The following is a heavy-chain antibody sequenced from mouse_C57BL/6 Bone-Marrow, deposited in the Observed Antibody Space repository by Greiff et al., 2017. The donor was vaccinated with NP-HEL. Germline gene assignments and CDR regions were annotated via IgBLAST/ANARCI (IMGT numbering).Heavy chain of an antibody. CDR1: GYAFSSYW. J-gene: IGHJ2*01. V-gene: IGHV1-80*01. CDR3: ARSWLLQFPYYFDY. Sequence: QVQLQQSGAELVKPGASVKISCKASGYAFSSYWMNWVKQRPGKGLEWIGQIYPGDGDTNYNGKFKGKATLTADKSSSAAYMQLSSLTSEDSAVYFCARSWLLQFPYYFDYWGQGTTLTVSS. D-gene: IGHD2-3*01. CDR2: IYPGDGDT.